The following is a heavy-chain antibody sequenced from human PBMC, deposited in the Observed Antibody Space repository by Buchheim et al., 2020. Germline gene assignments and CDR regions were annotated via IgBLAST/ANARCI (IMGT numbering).Heavy chain of an antibody. CDR3: AKDNSGSHYSFDY. D-gene: IGHD1-26*01. CDR2: ISYDGSNK. CDR1: GFTFSSYG. Sequence: QVQLVESGGGVVQPGRSLRLSCAASGFTFSSYGMHWVRQAPGKGLEWVAVISYDGSNKYYADSVKGRFTISSDNSKNTLYLQMNSLRAEDTAVYYCAKDNSGSHYSFDYWGQGTL. J-gene: IGHJ4*02. V-gene: IGHV3-30*18.